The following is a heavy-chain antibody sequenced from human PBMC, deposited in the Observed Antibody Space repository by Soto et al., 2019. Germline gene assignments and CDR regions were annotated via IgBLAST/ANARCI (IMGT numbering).Heavy chain of an antibody. CDR1: GGSISSGGYY. CDR3: ARAYSSSSFWFDP. V-gene: IGHV4-61*08. CDR2: IYYSGST. Sequence: SETLSLTCTVSGGSISSGGYYWSWIRQHPGKGLEWIGYIYYSGSTNYNPSLKSRVTISVDTSKNQFSLKLSSVTAADTAVYYCARAYSSSSFWFDPWGQGTLVTVSS. D-gene: IGHD6-6*01. J-gene: IGHJ5*02.